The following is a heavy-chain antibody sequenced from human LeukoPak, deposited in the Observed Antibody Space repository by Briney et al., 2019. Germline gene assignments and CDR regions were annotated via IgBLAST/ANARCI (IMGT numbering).Heavy chain of an antibody. D-gene: IGHD3-3*01. Sequence: GGSLRLSCAASGFTFSSYWMSWVRQAPGKGLEWVANIKQDGSEKYYVDSVKGRFTISRDNAKNSLYLQMNGLRAEDTALYYCARVWSGGYSTADYWGQGTLVTVSS. J-gene: IGHJ4*02. CDR2: IKQDGSEK. V-gene: IGHV3-7*03. CDR1: GFTFSSYW. CDR3: ARVWSGGYSTADY.